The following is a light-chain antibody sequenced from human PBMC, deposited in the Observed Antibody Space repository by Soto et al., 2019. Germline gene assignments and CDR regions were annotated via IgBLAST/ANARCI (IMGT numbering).Light chain of an antibody. J-gene: IGLJ3*02. CDR3: QSYDNSLSGWV. Sequence: QSALTQPPSASGSPGQSVTISCTGTSSDVGGYNYVSWYQQHPGKAPKLMIYEVSKRPSGVPDRFSGSKSGNTASLTVSGLQAEDEADYYCQSYDNSLSGWVFGGGTKVTVL. CDR1: SSDVGGYNY. CDR2: EVS. V-gene: IGLV2-8*01.